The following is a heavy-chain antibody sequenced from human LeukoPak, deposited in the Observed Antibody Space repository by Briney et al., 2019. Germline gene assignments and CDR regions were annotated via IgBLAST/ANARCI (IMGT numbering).Heavy chain of an antibody. J-gene: IGHJ6*02. CDR3: ARDWRIAVAGTLRYYYGMDV. Sequence: GGSLRLSCAASGFTFSSYGMHWVRQAPVKGLEWVAVIWYDGSNKYYADSVKGRFTISRDNSKNTLYLQMNSLRAEDTAVYYCARDWRIAVAGTLRYYYGMDVWGQGTTVTVSS. CDR1: GFTFSSYG. CDR2: IWYDGSNK. V-gene: IGHV3-33*08. D-gene: IGHD6-19*01.